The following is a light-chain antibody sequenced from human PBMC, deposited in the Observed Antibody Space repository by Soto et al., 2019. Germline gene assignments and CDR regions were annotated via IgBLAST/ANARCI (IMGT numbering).Light chain of an antibody. V-gene: IGKV1-33*01. J-gene: IGKJ3*01. CDR3: QQYDNLLAT. CDR2: DAS. CDR1: QDISNY. Sequence: QMTQSPSSLSASVGDRVTITCQASQDISNYLNWYQQKPGKAPKLLIYDASNLETGVPSRFSGSGSGTDFTFTISSLQPEDIATYYCQQYDNLLATFGPGTKVDIK.